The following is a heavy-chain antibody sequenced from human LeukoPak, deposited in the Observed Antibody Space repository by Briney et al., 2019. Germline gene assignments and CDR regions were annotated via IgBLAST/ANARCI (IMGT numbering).Heavy chain of an antibody. CDR2: IRYGGSNK. CDR1: GFTFSSYG. V-gene: IGHV3-30*02. D-gene: IGHD3-9*01. CDR3: AKELALRYFDWLAPNYYNCYGMDV. J-gene: IGHJ6*02. Sequence: GGSLRLSCAASGFTFSSYGMHWIRQAPGRGLEWVAFIRYGGSNKYYADSVKGRFTISRDNYKNTLYLQMNILRADDTAVYYCAKELALRYFDWLAPNYYNCYGMDVWGQGTTVTVSS.